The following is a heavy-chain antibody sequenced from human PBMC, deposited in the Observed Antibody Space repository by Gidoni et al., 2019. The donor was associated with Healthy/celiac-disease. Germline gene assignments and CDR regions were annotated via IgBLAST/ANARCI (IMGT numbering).Heavy chain of an antibody. CDR3: AGYSSGYYNSIDY. CDR1: GGSISSGDYY. J-gene: IGHJ4*02. Sequence: QVQLQESGPGLVTPSQTLSLTCTVSGGSISSGDYYWSWLRQPPGKGVEWIGYIYSSGSTYYNPSLKSRVTISVDTSKNQYSLKLSSVTDADTAVYYCAGYSSGYYNSIDYWGQGTLVTVSS. D-gene: IGHD3-22*01. CDR2: IYSSGST. V-gene: IGHV4-30-4*01.